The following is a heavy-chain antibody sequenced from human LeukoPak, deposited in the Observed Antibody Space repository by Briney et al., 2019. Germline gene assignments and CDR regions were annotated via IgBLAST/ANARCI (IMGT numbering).Heavy chain of an antibody. CDR1: GGSFSGYY. J-gene: IGHJ3*02. D-gene: IGHD4-17*01. CDR2: INHSGST. V-gene: IGHV4-34*01. CDR3: ARAAPYYGDDAFDI. Sequence: PSETLSLTCAVYGGSFSGYYWSWNRQPPGKGLEWIGEINHSGSTNYNPSLKSRVTISVDTSKNQFSLKLSSVTAADTAVYYCARAAPYYGDDAFDIWGQGTMVTVSS.